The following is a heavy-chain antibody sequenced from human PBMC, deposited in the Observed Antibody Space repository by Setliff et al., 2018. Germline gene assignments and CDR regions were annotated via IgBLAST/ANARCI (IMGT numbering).Heavy chain of an antibody. Sequence: GASVKVSCKASGYTFTGYYMHWVRQAPGQGLEWMGWINPNSGGTNYAQKFQGRVTMTRDTSTGTAYMELSRLRSDDTAVYYCAKARLYYYGSGSYGYYYYMDVWGKGTTVTVSS. J-gene: IGHJ6*03. D-gene: IGHD3-10*01. V-gene: IGHV1-2*02. CDR1: GYTFTGYY. CDR2: INPNSGGT. CDR3: AKARLYYYGSGSYGYYYYMDV.